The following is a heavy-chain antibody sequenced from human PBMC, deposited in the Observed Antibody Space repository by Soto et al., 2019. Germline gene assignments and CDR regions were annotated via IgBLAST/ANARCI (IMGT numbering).Heavy chain of an antibody. CDR3: AKDQVYYDSSGYFGH. J-gene: IGHJ4*02. CDR1: WFTLSSYW. CDR2: ISYDGSNK. Sequence: PXGSLRVYFAASWFTLSSYWMHWVRQAPGKGLEWVAVISYDGSNKDYADSVKGRFTISRDNSKNTLYLQMNSLRAEDTAVYYCAKDQVYYDSSGYFGHWGQGTLVTVSS. D-gene: IGHD3-22*01. V-gene: IGHV3-30*18.